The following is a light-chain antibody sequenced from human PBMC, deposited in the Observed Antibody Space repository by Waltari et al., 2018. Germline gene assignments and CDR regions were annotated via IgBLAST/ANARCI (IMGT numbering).Light chain of an antibody. CDR3: ASWDDDLSGVV. Sequence: QSVLTQPPSVSEAPRQRVTISCSGIRSNIGNNAVNWYQQFPGRAPKLLIYYDVLLPSGVSDRFSGSKSGTSASLAISGLQSEDEAYYYCASWDDDLSGVVFGGGTKLTVL. CDR2: YDV. CDR1: RSNIGNNA. J-gene: IGLJ2*01. V-gene: IGLV1-36*01.